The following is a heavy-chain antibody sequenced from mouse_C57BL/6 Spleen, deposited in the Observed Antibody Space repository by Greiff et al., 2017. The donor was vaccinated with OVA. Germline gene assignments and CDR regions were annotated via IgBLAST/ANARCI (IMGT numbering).Heavy chain of an antibody. CDR2: IDPSDSYT. Sequence: QVQLQQSGAELVKPGASVKLSCKASGYTFTSYWMQWVKQRPGQGLEWIGEIDPSDSYTNYNQKFKGQATLTVNTSSTAAFMQLSSLTSEDSAVYYCASRHYGSSYVGFAYWGQGTLVTVSA. J-gene: IGHJ3*01. CDR3: ASRHYGSSYVGFAY. V-gene: IGHV1-50*01. D-gene: IGHD1-1*01. CDR1: GYTFTSYW.